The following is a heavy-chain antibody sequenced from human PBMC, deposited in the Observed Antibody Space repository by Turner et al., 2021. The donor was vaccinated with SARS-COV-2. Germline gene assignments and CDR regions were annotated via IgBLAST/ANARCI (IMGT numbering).Heavy chain of an antibody. J-gene: IGHJ4*02. CDR3: ARGGGYCLDY. V-gene: IGHV4-4*02. CDR1: GGPFSGANW. Sequence: QVHLQESGPGLVRPSGTLSLTCTVSGGPFSGANWWNWVRQAPGKGLEWIGEIHHYGGTNYNPSLKRRVSISLDDSKRQFSLILNSATAADTAVYYCARGGGYCLDYWGQGMLVTVSS. CDR2: IHHYGGT. D-gene: IGHD2-21*01.